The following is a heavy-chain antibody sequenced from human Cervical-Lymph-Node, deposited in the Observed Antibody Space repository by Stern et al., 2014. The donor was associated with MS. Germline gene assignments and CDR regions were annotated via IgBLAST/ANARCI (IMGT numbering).Heavy chain of an antibody. CDR1: GGTFSSYA. D-gene: IGHD3-16*02. V-gene: IGHV1-69*01. Sequence: VQLEESGAEVKKPGSSVKVSCKASGGTFSSYAINWVRQTPGQGLEWMGGIIPIFGTTNYAQKFQARVTITADGSTSTAYMELSSLRSEDTAVYYCARDYYDYVWGSYRSPFDYWGQGTLVTVSS. CDR2: IIPIFGTT. J-gene: IGHJ4*02. CDR3: ARDYYDYVWGSYRSPFDY.